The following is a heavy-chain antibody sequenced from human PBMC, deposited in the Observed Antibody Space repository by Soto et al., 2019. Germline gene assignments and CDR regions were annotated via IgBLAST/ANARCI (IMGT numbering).Heavy chain of an antibody. CDR1: GFTFSSYG. D-gene: IGHD1-26*01. J-gene: IGHJ6*02. CDR2: ISYDGSNK. Sequence: QVQLVESGGGVVQPGRSLRLSCAASGFTFSSYGMHWVRQAPGMGLEWVAVISYDGSNKYYADSVKGRFTISRDNSKNTLYLQMNSLRAEDTAVYYCAKDRWEILRRNYYYYGMDVWGQGTTVTVSS. V-gene: IGHV3-30*18. CDR3: AKDRWEILRRNYYYYGMDV.